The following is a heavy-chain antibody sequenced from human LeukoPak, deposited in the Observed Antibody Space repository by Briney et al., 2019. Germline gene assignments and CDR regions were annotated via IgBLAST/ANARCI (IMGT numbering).Heavy chain of an antibody. Sequence: SVKVSCKASGGTFSSYAISWVPQPPAQGLEWMGGIIPIFGTANYAQKFQGRVTITADEPTSTAYMERRSMRSDDTAAYYCARRPARGDAFDIWGQGTLVTVSS. V-gene: IGHV1-69*01. CDR2: IIPIFGTA. CDR1: GGTFSSYA. J-gene: IGHJ3*02. CDR3: ARRPARGDAFDI.